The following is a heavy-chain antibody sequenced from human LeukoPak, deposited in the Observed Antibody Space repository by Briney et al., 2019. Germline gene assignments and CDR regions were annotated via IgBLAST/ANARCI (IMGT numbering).Heavy chain of an antibody. CDR1: GFTFSGFW. D-gene: IGHD6-6*01. J-gene: IGHJ3*01. CDR2: INSDGSEG. CDR3: ARSSYSSSSSV. V-gene: IGHV3-7*03. Sequence: GGSLRLSCAVSGFTFSGFWMSWSRHAPGMGLEWVASINSDGSEGYYADVVKGRFTISRDNAKNSLYLQINGLRAEDTAVYYCARSSYSSSSSVWGQGTMVTVSS.